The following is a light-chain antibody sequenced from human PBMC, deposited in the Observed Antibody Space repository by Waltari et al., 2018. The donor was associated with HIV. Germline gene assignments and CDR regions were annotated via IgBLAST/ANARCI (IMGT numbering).Light chain of an antibody. CDR3: QQYDSLPPYT. J-gene: IGKJ2*01. Sequence: DIQMTQSPSSLSASVGDRVTITCQASQDISNYLNWYQQKPGKAPKLLIYDASNLETGVPSRFSGRGSGTDFTFTISSLQPEDIATYYCQQYDSLPPYTFGQGTKLEIK. CDR1: QDISNY. V-gene: IGKV1-33*01. CDR2: DAS.